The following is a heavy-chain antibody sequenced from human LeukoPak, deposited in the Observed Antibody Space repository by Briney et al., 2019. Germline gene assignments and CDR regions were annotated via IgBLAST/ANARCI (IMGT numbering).Heavy chain of an antibody. CDR3: ARVAAAIPRWYFDL. CDR1: GGSISNYA. J-gene: IGHJ2*01. D-gene: IGHD2-2*01. V-gene: IGHV1-69*06. CDR2: IIPIFGTS. Sequence: GSSMKVSCKTSGGSISNYAISWVRQAPGQGLEWMGVIIPIFGTSNYAQKFQGRVTITADKSTNTAYMELSSLRSEDTAVYYCARVAAAIPRWYFDLWGRGTLVTVSS.